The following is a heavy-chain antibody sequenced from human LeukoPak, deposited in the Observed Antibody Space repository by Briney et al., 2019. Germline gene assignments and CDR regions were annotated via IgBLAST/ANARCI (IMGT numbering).Heavy chain of an antibody. Sequence: ASVKVSCKASGYTFTSYDINWVRQAPGQGLEWMGWISTYNGNTNYAQKRQGRVTINTDTSTSTAYMELRSLRSDDTAVYYCVRDYVQQLATSRGYYHMDVWGKGTTVTVSS. J-gene: IGHJ6*03. CDR3: VRDYVQQLATSRGYYHMDV. CDR1: GYTFTSYD. CDR2: ISTYNGNT. D-gene: IGHD6-13*01. V-gene: IGHV1-18*01.